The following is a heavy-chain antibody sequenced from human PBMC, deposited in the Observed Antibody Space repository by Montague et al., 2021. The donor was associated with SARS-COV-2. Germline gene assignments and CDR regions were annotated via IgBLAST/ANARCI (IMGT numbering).Heavy chain of an antibody. CDR3: VVVCGGSCYSSHESGYYYYGMDV. J-gene: IGHJ6*02. V-gene: IGHV3-74*01. Sequence: SLRLSCAASGFTLSSYWMHWVRQAPGKGLVWVPRINSDGSSTSYADSVKGRFTISRDNAKNTLYLQMNSLRAEDTAVYYCVVVCGGSCYSSHESGYYYYGMDVWGQGTTVTVSS. CDR1: GFTLSSYW. CDR2: INSDGSST. D-gene: IGHD2-15*01.